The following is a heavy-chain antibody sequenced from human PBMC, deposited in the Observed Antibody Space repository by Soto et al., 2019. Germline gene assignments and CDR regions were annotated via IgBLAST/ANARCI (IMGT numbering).Heavy chain of an antibody. CDR1: GFAFSSYW. Sequence: PGGSLRLSCAASGFAFSSYWMHWVRQAPGKGLVWVSHINSDGSIKIYADFVKGRFTISRDNAKNTLYLQMNSLRAEDTAVYFCARGHDSSGNWFDPWGQGTLVTVSS. J-gene: IGHJ5*02. CDR3: ARGHDSSGNWFDP. CDR2: INSDGSIK. D-gene: IGHD3-22*01. V-gene: IGHV3-74*01.